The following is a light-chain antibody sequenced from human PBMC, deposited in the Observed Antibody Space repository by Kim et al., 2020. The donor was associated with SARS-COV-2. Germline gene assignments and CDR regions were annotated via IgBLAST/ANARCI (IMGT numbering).Light chain of an antibody. CDR1: RSVTSNY. J-gene: IGKJ5*01. CDR3: HQYGSSPST. CDR2: IAY. Sequence: SHGERSTLSCRASRSVTSNYLAWYQQKPGQAPRLLIYIAYTRATGIPDRFSGSGSGTEFTLTISRLEPEDFAVYYCHQYGSSPSTFGQGTRLEIK. V-gene: IGKV3-20*01.